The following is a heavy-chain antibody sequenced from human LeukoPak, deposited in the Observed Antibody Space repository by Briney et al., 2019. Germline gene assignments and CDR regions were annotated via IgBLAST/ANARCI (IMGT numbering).Heavy chain of an antibody. CDR1: GGTFSSYA. D-gene: IGHD4-17*01. CDR3: ARDFQQAYGDYGDYFDY. Sequence: AASVKVSCKASGGTFSSYAISWVRQAPGQGLEWMGRIIPILGIANYAQKFQGRVTITADKSTSTAHMELSSLRSEDTAVYYCARDFQQAYGDYGDYFDYWGQGTLVTVSS. V-gene: IGHV1-69*04. J-gene: IGHJ4*02. CDR2: IIPILGIA.